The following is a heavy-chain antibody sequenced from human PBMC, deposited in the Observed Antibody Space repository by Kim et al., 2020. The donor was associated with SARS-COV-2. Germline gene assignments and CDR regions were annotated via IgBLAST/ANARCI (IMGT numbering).Heavy chain of an antibody. V-gene: IGHV3-48*04. CDR2: ISSSSSTI. J-gene: IGHJ5*02. Sequence: GGSLRLSCAASGFTFSSYSMNWVRQAPGKGLEWVSYISSSSSTIYYADSAKGRFTISRDNAKNSLYLQMNSLRAEDTAVYYCARVGITMVRGAEPYNWFDPWGQGTLVTVSS. CDR3: ARVGITMVRGAEPYNWFDP. D-gene: IGHD3-10*01. CDR1: GFTFSSYS.